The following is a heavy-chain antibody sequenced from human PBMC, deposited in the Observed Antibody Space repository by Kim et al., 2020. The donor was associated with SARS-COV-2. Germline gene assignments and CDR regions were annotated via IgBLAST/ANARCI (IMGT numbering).Heavy chain of an antibody. V-gene: IGHV3-48*03. D-gene: IGHD3-3*01. J-gene: IGHJ2*01. CDR3: AREYRTITICGVIISYYFDL. Sequence: GRFTISRDNAKNSLYLQMNSLRAEDTAVYYCAREYRTITICGVIISYYFDLWGRGTLVTVSS.